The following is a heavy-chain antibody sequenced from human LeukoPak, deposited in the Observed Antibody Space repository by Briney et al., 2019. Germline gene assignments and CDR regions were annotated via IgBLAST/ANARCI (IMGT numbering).Heavy chain of an antibody. CDR3: ARDPEGMVRGVIIPRPDY. Sequence: GGSLRLSCAASGFTVSSNYMSWVRQAPGKGLEWVSVIYSGGSTYYADSVKGRFTISRDHSKNTVDLQMNRLRVEDTGLYYCARDPEGMVRGVIIPRPDYWGQGTLVTVSS. J-gene: IGHJ4*02. CDR2: IYSGGST. CDR1: GFTVSSNY. V-gene: IGHV3-66*01. D-gene: IGHD3-10*01.